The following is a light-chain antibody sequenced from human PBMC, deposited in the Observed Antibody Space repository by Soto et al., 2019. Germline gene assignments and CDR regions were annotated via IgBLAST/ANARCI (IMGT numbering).Light chain of an antibody. CDR3: HQYNSY. J-gene: IGKJ2*01. CDR1: ESIATW. Sequence: DVHMTQSPSSLSASVGDRVTITCRASESIATWLAWYQQKPGQAPKLLIYDASRLESGVPSRFSGGGSGTEFTLTISGRQPEDFATYYCHQYNSYFGPGTKLEI. V-gene: IGKV1-5*01. CDR2: DAS.